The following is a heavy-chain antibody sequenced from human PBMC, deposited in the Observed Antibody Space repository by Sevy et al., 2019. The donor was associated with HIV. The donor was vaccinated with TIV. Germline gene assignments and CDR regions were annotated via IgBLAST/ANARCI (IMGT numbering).Heavy chain of an antibody. CDR2: ISGSGGST. V-gene: IGHV3-23*01. J-gene: IGHJ4*02. D-gene: IGHD5-18*01. Sequence: GGSLRLSCAASGFTFSSYAMSWVRQAPGKGLEWVSAISGSGGSTHYADSVKGRFTISRDNSKNTLYLQMNSLRAEDTAVYYCAKGGQDTAMPIDFDYWCQGTLVTVSS. CDR3: AKGGQDTAMPIDFDY. CDR1: GFTFSSYA.